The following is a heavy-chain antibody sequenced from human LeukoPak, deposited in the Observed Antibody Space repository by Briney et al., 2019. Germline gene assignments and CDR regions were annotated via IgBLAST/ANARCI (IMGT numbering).Heavy chain of an antibody. CDR2: INPNSGAT. CDR1: GYTFTGYY. D-gene: IGHD6-13*01. J-gene: IGHJ4*02. V-gene: IGHV1-2*02. CDR3: ARGYTSSYDY. Sequence: ASVEVSCKASGYTFTGYYIHWVRQAPGQGLEWMGWINPNSGATNYAQEFQGRVTMTRDTSITTAYMELNWLRSDDTAIFYCARGYTSSYDYWGQGTLVTVSS.